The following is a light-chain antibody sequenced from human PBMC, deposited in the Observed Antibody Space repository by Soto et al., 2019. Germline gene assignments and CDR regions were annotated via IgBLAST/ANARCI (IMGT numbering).Light chain of an antibody. V-gene: IGKV3-11*01. CDR2: DAS. CDR1: QSVSSY. Sequence: EIVLTQSPATLSLSPGARATLSCRASQSVSSYLAWYQQQPGQAPRLLIYDASNRATGIPARFSGSGSGTDVTLTSSSIEPEDFAVYYCQQRSNGLTSGPGNNVDIK. J-gene: IGKJ3*01. CDR3: QQRSNGLT.